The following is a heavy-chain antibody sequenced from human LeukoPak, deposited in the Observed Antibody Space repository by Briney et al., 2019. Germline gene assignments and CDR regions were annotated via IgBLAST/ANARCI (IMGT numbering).Heavy chain of an antibody. J-gene: IGHJ4*02. D-gene: IGHD5-18*01. Sequence: GGSLRLSCAASGFTFSSYGMHWVRQAPGKGLEWVAFIRYDGSNKYYADSVKGRFTISRDNSKNTLYLQMNSLRAEDTAVYYCAKDVTVDTAMVRLGYWGQGTLVTVSS. CDR3: AKDVTVDTAMVRLGY. CDR1: GFTFSSYG. V-gene: IGHV3-30*02. CDR2: IRYDGSNK.